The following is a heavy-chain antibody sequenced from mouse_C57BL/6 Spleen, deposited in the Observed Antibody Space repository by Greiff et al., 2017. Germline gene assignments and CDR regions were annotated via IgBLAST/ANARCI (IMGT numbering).Heavy chain of an antibody. Sequence: DVKLMASGGGLVQPGESLKLSCESNEYEFPSHDMSWVRKTPEKRLELVAAINSDGGSTYYPDTMERRFIISRDNTKKTLYLQMSSLRSEDTALYYCARHDYDGSGFAYWGQGTLVTAAA. D-gene: IGHD2-4*01. V-gene: IGHV5-2*01. CDR1: EYEFPSHD. CDR3: ARHDYDGSGFAY. J-gene: IGHJ3*01. CDR2: INSDGGST.